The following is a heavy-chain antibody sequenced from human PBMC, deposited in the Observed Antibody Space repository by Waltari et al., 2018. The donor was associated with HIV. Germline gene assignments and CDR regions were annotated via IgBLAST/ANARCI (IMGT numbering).Heavy chain of an antibody. V-gene: IGHV3-30*18. D-gene: IGHD3-22*01. CDR3: AKDSYYYDSSAKGHFDL. J-gene: IGHJ2*01. CDR1: GFTFSSYG. Sequence: QVQLVESGGGVVQPGRSLRLSCAASGFTFSSYGMHWVRQAPGKGLEWVAVISYYGSNKYYADSGKGRFTISRDNSKNTLYLQMNSLRAEDTAVYYCAKDSYYYDSSAKGHFDLWGRGTLVTVSS. CDR2: ISYYGSNK.